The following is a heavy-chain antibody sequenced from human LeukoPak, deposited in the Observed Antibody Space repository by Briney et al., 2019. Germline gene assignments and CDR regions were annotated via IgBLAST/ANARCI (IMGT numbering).Heavy chain of an antibody. CDR3: ARLRQQLVLDY. J-gene: IGHJ4*02. CDR2: IYVSGRI. Sequence: SETLSLTCSVSGGSISNLYLSWIRQPAGKGLEWIGRIYVSGRIDYNPSLRSRVTMSVDTSKNQLSLRVRSVTAADTAVYYCARLRQQLVLDYWGQGTLVTVSS. D-gene: IGHD6-13*01. V-gene: IGHV4-4*07. CDR1: GGSISNLY.